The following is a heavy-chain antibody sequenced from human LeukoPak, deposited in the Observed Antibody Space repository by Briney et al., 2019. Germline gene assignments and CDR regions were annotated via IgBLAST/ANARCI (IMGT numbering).Heavy chain of an antibody. CDR3: ASGGIYYGAAFDF. V-gene: IGHV3-20*04. CDR2: INWNGGST. CDR1: GFTFSNAW. Sequence: GGSLRLSCAASGFTFSNAWMSWVRHAPGKGLEWVSGINWNGGSTGYADSVKGRFTISRDNAKNSLYLQMNSLRAEDTALYYCASGGIYYGAAFDFWGQGTLVTVSS. D-gene: IGHD1-26*01. J-gene: IGHJ4*02.